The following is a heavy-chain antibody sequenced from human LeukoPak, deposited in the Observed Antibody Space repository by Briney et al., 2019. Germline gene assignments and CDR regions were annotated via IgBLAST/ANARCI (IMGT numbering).Heavy chain of an antibody. J-gene: IGHJ3*02. Sequence: SETLSLTCTVSGGSISSYYWSWIRQPPGKGLEWIGYIYYSGSTNYNPSLKSRVTISVDTSKNQFSLKLSSVTAADTAVYYCARHFDRDGYKSNAFDIWGQGTMVTVSS. CDR2: IYYSGST. V-gene: IGHV4-59*08. CDR3: ARHFDRDGYKSNAFDI. CDR1: GGSISSYY. D-gene: IGHD5-24*01.